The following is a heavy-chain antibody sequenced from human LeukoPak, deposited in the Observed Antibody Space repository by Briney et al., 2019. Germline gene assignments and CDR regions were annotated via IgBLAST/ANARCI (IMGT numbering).Heavy chain of an antibody. CDR3: ASWDDGARPRAFDI. Sequence: SETLSLTCTVSGGSISSYYWSWIRQPPGKGLEWIGYIYYSGSTYYNPSLKSRVTISVDRSKNQFSLKLSSVTAADTAVYYCASWDDGARPRAFDIWGQGTMVTVSS. CDR1: GGSISSYY. V-gene: IGHV4-59*12. CDR2: IYYSGST. D-gene: IGHD1-26*01. J-gene: IGHJ3*02.